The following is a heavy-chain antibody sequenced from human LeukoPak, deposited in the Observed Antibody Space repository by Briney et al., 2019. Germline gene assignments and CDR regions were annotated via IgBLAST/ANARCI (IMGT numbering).Heavy chain of an antibody. CDR1: GFTFSDHY. V-gene: IGHV3-72*01. CDR2: IRNIGYSFTT. CDR3: VRVGDYDSSGSFPPDY. J-gene: IGHJ4*02. Sequence: GGSLRLSCAASGFTFSDHYMDGVRQAPGKGLEWVGRIRNIGYSFTTENAAAVKGRFIISRDDLRNSLYLQMSRLKTEDTAVYYCVRVGDYDSSGSFPPDYWGQRTLVTVSS. D-gene: IGHD3-22*01.